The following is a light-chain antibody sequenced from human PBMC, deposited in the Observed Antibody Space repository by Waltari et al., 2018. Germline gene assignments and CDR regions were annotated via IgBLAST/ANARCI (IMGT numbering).Light chain of an antibody. V-gene: IGLV1-44*01. Sequence: QSVLPQPPPASGTPGQRVPISCSRRSSNVGSNTVHWYQQPPGTAPNLLIYRNNQRPSGVPDLFSGSKSGTSASLAISGLQSEDEADYYCAAWDDSLNGVVFGGGTKLTVL. J-gene: IGLJ2*01. CDR1: SSNVGSNT. CDR3: AAWDDSLNGVV. CDR2: RNN.